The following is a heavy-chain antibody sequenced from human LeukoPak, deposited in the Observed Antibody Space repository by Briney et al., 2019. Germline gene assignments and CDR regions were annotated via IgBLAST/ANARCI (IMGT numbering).Heavy chain of an antibody. CDR2: IYSDGST. V-gene: IGHV3-53*01. CDR1: GFTVSSNY. J-gene: IGHJ4*02. Sequence: GGSLRLSCAASGFTVSSNYMSWVRQAPGKGLEWVSIIYSDGSTHYADSVKGRFTISRDNSKNTLYLQMNRLRAEDTAMDYCAGSGYWGFFDEWSQATLVTV. D-gene: IGHD3-22*01. CDR3: AGSGYWGFFDE.